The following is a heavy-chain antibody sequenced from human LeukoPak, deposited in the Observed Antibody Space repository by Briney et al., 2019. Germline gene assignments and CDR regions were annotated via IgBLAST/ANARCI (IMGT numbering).Heavy chain of an antibody. V-gene: IGHV4-39*07. CDR2: INHSGST. CDR1: GGSISSSSYY. D-gene: IGHD3-10*01. CDR3: ARGFGDYYGSGSYYYYYYYMDV. Sequence: SETLSLTCTVSGGSISSSSYYWSWIRQPPGKGLEWIGEINHSGSTNYNPSLKSRVTISVDTSKNQSSLKLSSVTAADTAVYYCARGFGDYYGSGSYYYYYYYMDVWGKGTTVTVSS. J-gene: IGHJ6*03.